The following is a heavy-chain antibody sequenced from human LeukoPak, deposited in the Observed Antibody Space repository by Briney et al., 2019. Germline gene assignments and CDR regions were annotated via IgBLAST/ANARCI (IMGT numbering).Heavy chain of an antibody. D-gene: IGHD2-2*01. Sequence: ASVKVSCKASGYTFTGYYLHWVRQAPGQGLEWMGIIDPSGGSTSYAQKFQGRVTMTRDTSTSTVYMELSSLRSEDTAVYYCARGDCSSTSCLYYYYYMDVWGKGTTVTVSS. CDR3: ARGDCSSTSCLYYYYYMDV. CDR1: GYTFTGYY. J-gene: IGHJ6*03. CDR2: IDPSGGST. V-gene: IGHV1-46*01.